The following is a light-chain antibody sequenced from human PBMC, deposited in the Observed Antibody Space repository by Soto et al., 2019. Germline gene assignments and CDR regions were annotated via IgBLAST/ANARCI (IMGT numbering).Light chain of an antibody. Sequence: EIVLTQSPGTLSLSPGERATLSCMASQSVSSNLARYQQRPGQAPRLLIYGASIRATGVPVRFTGGGSGTDFTLTISSLQSEDFAVYFCQQYNNWPPWTFGQGTKGDIK. V-gene: IGKV3-15*01. CDR1: QSVSSN. J-gene: IGKJ1*01. CDR3: QQYNNWPPWT. CDR2: GAS.